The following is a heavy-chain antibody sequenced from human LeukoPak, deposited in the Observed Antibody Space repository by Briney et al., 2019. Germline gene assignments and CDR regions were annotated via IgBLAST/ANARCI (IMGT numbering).Heavy chain of an antibody. J-gene: IGHJ4*02. V-gene: IGHV4-38-2*01. CDR3: ARVTYVDDMLYQYFDY. D-gene: IGHD4-17*01. Sequence: SETLSLTCAVSSYSISSGSYWGWSRQPPGKGLEWVGGIFHSGNSYYNPSLKSRLTMSVDTSKNQFSLKLTSVTAADTALYYCARVTYVDDMLYQYFDYWGQGILVTVSS. CDR1: SYSISSGSY. CDR2: IFHSGNS.